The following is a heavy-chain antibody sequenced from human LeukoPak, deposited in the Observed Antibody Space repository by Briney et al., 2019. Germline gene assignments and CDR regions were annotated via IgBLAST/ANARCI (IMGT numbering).Heavy chain of an antibody. V-gene: IGHV3-23*01. Sequence: PGGSLRLSCAASGFTFSSYAMSWVRQAPGKGLEWVSAITGGGGSTFYADSVEGRFTISRDNSKDTLFLQMNSLRVEDTAVYYCASLVYRYSGHSDYWGQGTQVTVSS. CDR1: GFTFSSYA. J-gene: IGHJ4*02. D-gene: IGHD1-26*01. CDR2: ITGGGGST. CDR3: ASLVYRYSGHSDY.